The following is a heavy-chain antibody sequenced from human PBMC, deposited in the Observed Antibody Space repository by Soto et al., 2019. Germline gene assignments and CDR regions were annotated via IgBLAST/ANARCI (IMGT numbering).Heavy chain of an antibody. Sequence: PSETLSLTCSVSGGSISGSYWSWIRQSPGEGLEWLGYVYYTGSTNYSPSLRSRVSISVDTSKNEFSLRLSSVTAAGTAVYFCARSVAVPGAHIDYWGQGTQVTVSS. V-gene: IGHV4-59*01. J-gene: IGHJ4*02. CDR1: GGSISGSY. CDR3: ARSVAVPGAHIDY. CDR2: VYYTGST. D-gene: IGHD6-19*01.